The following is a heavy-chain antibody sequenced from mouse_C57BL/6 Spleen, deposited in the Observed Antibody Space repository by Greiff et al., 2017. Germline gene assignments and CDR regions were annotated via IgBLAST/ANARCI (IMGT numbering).Heavy chain of an antibody. CDR1: GFTFSDYY. D-gene: IGHD2-5*01. V-gene: IGHV5-16*01. CDR2: INYDGSST. J-gene: IGHJ4*01. Sequence: EVKVVESEGGLVQPGSSMKLSCTASGFTFSDYYMAWVRQVPEKGLEWVANINYDGSSTYYLDSLKSRFIISRDNAKNILYLQMSRLKSEDTATYYCARDRGYYSNYYAMDYWGQGTSVTVSS. CDR3: ARDRGYYSNYYAMDY.